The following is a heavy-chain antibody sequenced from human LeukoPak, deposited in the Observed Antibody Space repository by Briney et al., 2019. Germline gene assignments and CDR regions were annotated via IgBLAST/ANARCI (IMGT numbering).Heavy chain of an antibody. CDR1: GGSFSGYY. CDR2: IYYSGST. V-gene: IGHV4-30-4*01. CDR3: ARDDSGYGGNHY. J-gene: IGHJ4*02. Sequence: SETLSLTCAVYGGSFSGYYWSWIRQPPGKGLEWIGYIYYSGSTYYNPSLKSRVTLSVDTSKNQFSLKLSSVTVADTATYYCARDDSGYGGNHYWGQGTLVTVSS. D-gene: IGHD3-22*01.